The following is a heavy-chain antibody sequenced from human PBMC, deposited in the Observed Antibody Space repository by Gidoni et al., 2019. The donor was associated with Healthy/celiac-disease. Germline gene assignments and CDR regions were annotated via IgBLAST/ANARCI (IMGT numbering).Heavy chain of an antibody. Sequence: QLVESGGGLVQPGGSLRLSCAASGFTVSSNYMSWVRQAPGKGLEWVSVIYSGGSTYYADSVKGRFTISRDNSKNTLYLQMNSLRAEDTAVYYCARDRRDYYDSSGFDPWGQGTLVTVSS. V-gene: IGHV3-66*01. CDR1: GFTVSSNY. CDR2: IYSGGST. D-gene: IGHD3-22*01. CDR3: ARDRRDYYDSSGFDP. J-gene: IGHJ5*02.